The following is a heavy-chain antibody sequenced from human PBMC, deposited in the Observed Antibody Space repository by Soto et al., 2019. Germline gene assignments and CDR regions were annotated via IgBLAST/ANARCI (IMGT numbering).Heavy chain of an antibody. D-gene: IGHD3-10*01. Sequence: ASVKVSCKASGYTFTGYYMHWVRQAPGQGLEWMGWISASDGSTNSASKFRGRISMTTDTSTHTAYLDLLSLTSDDTAMYFCATYYFGSGSYYRFDNWGQGTRVTVSS. CDR3: ATYYFGSGSYYRFDN. CDR2: ISASDGST. CDR1: GYTFTGYY. V-gene: IGHV1-2*02. J-gene: IGHJ4*02.